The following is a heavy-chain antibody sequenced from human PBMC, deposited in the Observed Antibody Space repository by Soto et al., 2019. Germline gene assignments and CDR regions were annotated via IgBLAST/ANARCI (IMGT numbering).Heavy chain of an antibody. CDR3: ARVYSGSYGQND. V-gene: IGHV4-61*01. D-gene: IGHD1-26*01. CDR2: IFYNGKTT. J-gene: IGHJ4*02. CDR1: GASVSSGSYY. Sequence: QVQLQESGPGVVKPSETLSLSCTVSGASVSSGSYYWTWIRQPPGKGLEWVGYIFYNGKTTNYNPSLKSRVTISVDTSKNQFSLKMCSVTAADTAFYYCARVYSGSYGQNDWCQGTLVTVSA.